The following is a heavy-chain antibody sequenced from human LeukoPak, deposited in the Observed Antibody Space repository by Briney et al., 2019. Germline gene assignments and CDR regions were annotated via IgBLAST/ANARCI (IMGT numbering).Heavy chain of an antibody. J-gene: IGHJ4*02. CDR1: GGSISSYY. CDR3: ARVRSGEGAFDY. D-gene: IGHD1-26*01. V-gene: IGHV4-59*01. Sequence: TSETLSPTCTVSGGSISSYYWSWIRQPPGKGLEWIGYIYYSGSTNYNPSLKSRVTISVDTSKNQFSLKLSSVTAADTAVYYCARVRSGEGAFDYWGQGTLVTVSS. CDR2: IYYSGST.